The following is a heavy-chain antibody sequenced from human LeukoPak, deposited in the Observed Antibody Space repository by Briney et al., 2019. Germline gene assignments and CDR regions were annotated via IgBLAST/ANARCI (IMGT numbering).Heavy chain of an antibody. CDR3: ARRNTADASIDF. D-gene: IGHD4-17*01. Sequence: SETLSLTCTVSGGSFNSFFWSWIRQPPGKGLEWIGYIYTSGSTYYSPSLKSRVTISLDTSKNEFSLNLRSVTATDTAMYYCARRNTADASIDFWGQGTLVTASS. CDR2: IYTSGST. CDR1: GGSFNSFF. J-gene: IGHJ4*02. V-gene: IGHV4-4*09.